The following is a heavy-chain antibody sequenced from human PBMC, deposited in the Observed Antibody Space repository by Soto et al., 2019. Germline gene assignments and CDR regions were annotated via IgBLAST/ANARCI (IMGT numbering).Heavy chain of an antibody. D-gene: IGHD5-18*01. CDR2: ISYDGSNK. CDR3: ARDPLWVTAMVLWYFDL. J-gene: IGHJ2*01. CDR1: GFTFSSYA. Sequence: QVQLVESGGGVVQPGRSLRLSCAASGFTFSSYAMHCGRQAPGKGLEWVAVISYDGSNKYYADSVKDRFTISRDNSKNSLYLQMNSLRSEGTALYYCARDPLWVTAMVLWYFDLWGCGTLVTVSS. V-gene: IGHV3-30-3*01.